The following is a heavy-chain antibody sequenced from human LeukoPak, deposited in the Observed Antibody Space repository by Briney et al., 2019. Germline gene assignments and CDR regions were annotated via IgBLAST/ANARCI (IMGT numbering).Heavy chain of an antibody. CDR2: IYHSGST. CDR3: ASSNNYYDSSGYWLDY. D-gene: IGHD3-22*01. J-gene: IGHJ4*02. Sequence: SETLSLTCTVSGYSISSGYYWGWIRQPPGKGLEWFGSIYHSGSTYYNPSLKSRVTISVDTSKNQFSLKLSSVTAADTAVYYCASSNNYYDSSGYWLDYWGQGTLVTVSS. V-gene: IGHV4-38-2*02. CDR1: GYSISSGYY.